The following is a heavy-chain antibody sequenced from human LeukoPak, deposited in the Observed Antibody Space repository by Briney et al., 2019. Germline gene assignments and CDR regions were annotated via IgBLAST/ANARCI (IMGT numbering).Heavy chain of an antibody. D-gene: IGHD3-3*02. CDR1: GGTFSSYA. CDR3: ATPAFLEWLLPFDY. V-gene: IGHV1-69*06. J-gene: IGHJ4*02. Sequence: SVKVSCKASGGTFSSYAISWVRQAPGQGLEWMGGIIPIFGTAIYAQKFQGRVTMTEDTSTDTAYMELSSLRSEDTAVYYCATPAFLEWLLPFDYWGQGTLVTVSS. CDR2: IIPIFGTA.